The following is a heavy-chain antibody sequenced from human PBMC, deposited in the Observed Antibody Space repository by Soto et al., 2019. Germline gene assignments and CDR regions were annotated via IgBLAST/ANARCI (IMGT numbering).Heavy chain of an antibody. J-gene: IGHJ6*02. CDR1: GFTVSSYS. Sequence: GAPVRLSYATSGFTVSSYSMPSVRQTPGKGLEWVAVISYDGNNKNYADSVKGRFTISRDNSKNTLYLQMNSLRVDDTAVYYCARDGPDTAMAESYYYFGMDVWGQGT. CDR3: ARDGPDTAMAESYYYFGMDV. V-gene: IGHV3-30-3*01. CDR2: ISYDGNNK. D-gene: IGHD5-18*01.